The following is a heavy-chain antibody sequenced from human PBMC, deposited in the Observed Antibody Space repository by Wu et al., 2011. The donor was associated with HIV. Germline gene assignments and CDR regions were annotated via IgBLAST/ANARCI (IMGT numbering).Heavy chain of an antibody. CDR3: ARGDILTGAPEYYFDY. Sequence: QVQLVQSGAEVKKPGSSVKVSCKASGGTFNGHAMSWVRQAPGQGLEWMGGIIPLYGTANYAQKFQGRVTISTDESSSTVYMALSSLRYEDTAVYYCARGDILTGAPEYYFDYWAREPWSPSPQ. J-gene: IGHJ4*02. CDR1: GGTFNGHA. D-gene: IGHD3-9*01. CDR2: IIPLYGTA. V-gene: IGHV1-69*05.